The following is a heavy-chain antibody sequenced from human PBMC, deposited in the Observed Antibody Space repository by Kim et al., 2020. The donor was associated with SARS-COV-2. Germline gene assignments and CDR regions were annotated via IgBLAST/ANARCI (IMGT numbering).Heavy chain of an antibody. D-gene: IGHD3-10*01. CDR3: AKDYLRRSGYYYYYGMDV. J-gene: IGHJ6*02. CDR1: GFTFSSYA. CDR2: ISGSGGST. Sequence: GGSLRLSCAASGFTFSSYAMSWVRQAPGKGLEWVSAISGSGGSTYYADSVKGRFTISRDNSKNTLYLQMNSLRAEDTAVYYCAKDYLRRSGYYYYYGMDVWGQGTTVTVSS. V-gene: IGHV3-23*01.